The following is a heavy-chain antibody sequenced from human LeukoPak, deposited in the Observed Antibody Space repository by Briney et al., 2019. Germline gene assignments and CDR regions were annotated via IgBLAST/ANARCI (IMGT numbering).Heavy chain of an antibody. CDR1: GFTFYNYR. CDR2: ISYDGGNK. D-gene: IGHD2-8*01. CDR3: ARDAFQTYCTNGVCHDPYYYYYYMDV. Sequence: PGRSLSLSCAASGFTFYNYRMHGVRGAPGRGLECVAVISYDGGNKYSADYVKGRFNISRDNSKNTLYLKMNSLRAEDTAVYYCARDAFQTYCTNGVCHDPYYYYYYMDVWGKGTTVTVSS. J-gene: IGHJ6*03. V-gene: IGHV3-30*05.